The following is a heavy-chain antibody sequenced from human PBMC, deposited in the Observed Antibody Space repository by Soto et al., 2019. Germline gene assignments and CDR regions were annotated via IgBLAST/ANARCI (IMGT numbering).Heavy chain of an antibody. CDR1: GFTFSAFD. Sequence: GGSLRLSCEASGFTFSAFDMHWVRQPTGRGLEWVSTIGISGDTYYAVSVKGRFTISRDIARNSLSLQMNNVRAGDTAVYFCARGQEVGAHFFDSWGQGTQVTVS. J-gene: IGHJ4*02. D-gene: IGHD2-15*01. CDR2: IGISGDT. CDR3: ARGQEVGAHFFDS. V-gene: IGHV3-13*01.